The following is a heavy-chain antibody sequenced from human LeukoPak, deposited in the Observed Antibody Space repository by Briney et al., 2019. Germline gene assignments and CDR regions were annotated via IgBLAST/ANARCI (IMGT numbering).Heavy chain of an antibody. CDR1: GGSISSSSYY. J-gene: IGHJ4*02. V-gene: IGHV4-39*01. CDR2: IYYSGST. Sequence: SETLSLTCTVSGGSISSSSYYWGWIRQPPGKGLEWIGSIYYSGSTYYNPSLKSRVTISVDTSKNQFSLKLSSVTAADTAVYYCATEHPYSSSWYYFDYWGQGTLVTVFS. CDR3: ATEHPYSSSWYYFDY. D-gene: IGHD6-13*01.